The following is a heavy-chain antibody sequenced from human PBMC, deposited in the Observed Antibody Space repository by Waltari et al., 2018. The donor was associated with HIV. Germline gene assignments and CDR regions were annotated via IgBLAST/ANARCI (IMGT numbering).Heavy chain of an antibody. D-gene: IGHD6-19*01. J-gene: IGHJ6*02. CDR2: INPNSGGT. V-gene: IGHV1-2*06. CDR1: GYTFTGYY. CDR3: AKYIAVAGTGYYGMDV. Sequence: QVQLVQSGAEVKKPGASVKVSCKASGYTFTGYYMHLVRKAHGQGLEWMGRINPNSGGTNYAQKFQGRVTMTRETSISTAYMELSRLRSDDTAVYYCAKYIAVAGTGYYGMDVWGQGTTVTVSS.